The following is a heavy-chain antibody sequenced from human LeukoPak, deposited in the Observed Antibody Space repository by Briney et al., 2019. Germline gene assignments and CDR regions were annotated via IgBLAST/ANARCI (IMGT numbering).Heavy chain of an antibody. CDR1: GYPFTAQY. V-gene: IGHV1-2*02. CDR3: ASYPRSIPTPPFDY. Sequence: ASVKVSCKASGYPFTAQYMHWVRQAPGQGLEWMGWINPNNGDTKYAQSFLGRVTMTRDTSTTTAYMELSSLRSDDTAVYFCASYPRSIPTPPFDYWGQGTLVTVSS. CDR2: INPNNGDT. D-gene: IGHD2-21*01. J-gene: IGHJ4*02.